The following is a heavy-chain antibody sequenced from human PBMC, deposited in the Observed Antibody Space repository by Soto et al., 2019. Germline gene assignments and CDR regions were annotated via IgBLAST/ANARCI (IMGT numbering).Heavy chain of an antibody. D-gene: IGHD6-19*01. CDR3: AKGTVAGHVYALDV. CDR1: GITFSSYG. Sequence: EAQLLESGGGLVQPGGSLRLTCAASGITFSSYGMTWVRQAPGKGLEWVSAISGSGGSTYYADSVKGRLTISRDNSKNTLYLLMNSLRAEDTAVYYCAKGTVAGHVYALDVWGQGTTVTVSS. V-gene: IGHV3-23*01. J-gene: IGHJ6*02. CDR2: ISGSGGST.